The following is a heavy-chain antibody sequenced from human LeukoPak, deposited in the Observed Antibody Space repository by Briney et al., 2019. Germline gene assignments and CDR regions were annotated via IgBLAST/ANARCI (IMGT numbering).Heavy chain of an antibody. CDR1: GGSISSSSYY. CDR2: YSGST. CDR3: ARQDYGDYDY. J-gene: IGHJ4*02. V-gene: IGHV4-39*01. D-gene: IGHD4-17*01. Sequence: SETLSLTCTVSGGSISSSSYYWDWIRQPPGKGLECYSGSTNYNPSLKSRVTISVDTSKNQFSLKLSSVTAADTAVYYCARQDYGDYDYWGQGTLVTVSS.